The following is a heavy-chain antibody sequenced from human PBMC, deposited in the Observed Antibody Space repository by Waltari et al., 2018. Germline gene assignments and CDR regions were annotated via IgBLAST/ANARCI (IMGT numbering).Heavy chain of an antibody. CDR2: IIPEFGVP. Sequence: QVRLMQSGAEVKTPGAAVKVSCKSCGVTLRRTALSWVRQAPGHGLEWMGGIIPEFGVPKYAQQFQDRVTITADASTSTAYMEVSSLRFDDTAVYYCAAVVVDATTPYYYYAMDVWGPGTTVTVSS. V-gene: IGHV1-69*01. CDR1: GVTLRRTA. CDR3: AAVVVDATTPYYYYAMDV. D-gene: IGHD2-8*02. J-gene: IGHJ6*02.